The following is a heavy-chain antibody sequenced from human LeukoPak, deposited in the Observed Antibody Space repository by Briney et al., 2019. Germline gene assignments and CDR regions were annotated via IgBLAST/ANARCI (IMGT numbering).Heavy chain of an antibody. D-gene: IGHD2-2*01. CDR2: IFPIFDTA. CDR1: GGTFSSYA. J-gene: IGHJ6*04. CDR3: AADGDIVVVPAAPYYYYGMDV. Sequence: SVKVSCKDPGGTFSSYAISWVRQAPGHGLEWMGGIFPIFDTANYAQKFQGRVTITADESTSTGYMELSSLRSEDTVVYYCAADGDIVVVPAAPYYYYGMDVWGKGTTVTVSS. V-gene: IGHV1-69*13.